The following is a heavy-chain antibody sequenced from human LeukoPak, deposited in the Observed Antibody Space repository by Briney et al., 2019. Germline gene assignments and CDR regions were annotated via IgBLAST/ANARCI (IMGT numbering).Heavy chain of an antibody. CDR3: ATDFYDTT. CDR1: GFTFTNAW. J-gene: IGHJ5*02. V-gene: IGHV3-15*07. Sequence: GGSLRLSCAASGFTFTNAWMNWVRQAPGKGLEWVGRIRRNSDGGTIDYAAPVKGRFALSRDDSKNTLYLHMSSLQTEDTAVYYCATDFYDTTWGQGTLVTVSS. D-gene: IGHD3-22*01. CDR2: IRRNSDGGTI.